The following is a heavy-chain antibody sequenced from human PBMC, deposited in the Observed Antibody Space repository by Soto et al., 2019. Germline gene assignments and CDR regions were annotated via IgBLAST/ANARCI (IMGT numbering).Heavy chain of an antibody. D-gene: IGHD6-6*01. V-gene: IGHV3-64D*06. CDR3: VKTGRIGQLGPSDY. CDR2: ISSNGDDT. Sequence: GGSLRLSCSASGFTFSSYVMFWVRQAPGKGLQYVSLISSNGDDTHYADSVTCRFTISRDNTKSTMCLQMTSLRTEDTPVYYCVKTGRIGQLGPSDYWGQGTLVTVSS. CDR1: GFTFSSYV. J-gene: IGHJ4*02.